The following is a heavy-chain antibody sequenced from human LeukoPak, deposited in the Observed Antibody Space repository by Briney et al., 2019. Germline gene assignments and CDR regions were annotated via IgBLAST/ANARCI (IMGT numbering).Heavy chain of an antibody. D-gene: IGHD5-24*01. V-gene: IGHV3-23*01. CDR2: ISPNGVIT. CDR3: AKDDAWLQYGN. CDR1: GFPFSDYV. Sequence: PGGSLRLSCAASGFPFSDYVMHWVRQAPGKGLEWVSGISPNGVITYYADSVKGRFTISRDNSKGTVYLQMNSLRPEDTAVYYCAKDDAWLQYGNWGRGTLVTVSS. J-gene: IGHJ4*02.